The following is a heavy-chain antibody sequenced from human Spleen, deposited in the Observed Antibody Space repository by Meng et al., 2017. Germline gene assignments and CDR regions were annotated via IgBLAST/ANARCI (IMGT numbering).Heavy chain of an antibody. CDR2: INHSGST. Sequence: QVQLQQWGAGLLKPSETLSLTCVVSGGSFSGYYWSWIRQPPGKGLEWIGEINHSGSTNYNPSLKSRVTISVDTSKNQFSLKLSSVTAADTAVYYCARFSGSGWYVWGQGTLVTVSS. CDR3: ARFSGSGWYV. J-gene: IGHJ4*02. CDR1: GGSFSGYY. D-gene: IGHD6-19*01. V-gene: IGHV4-34*01.